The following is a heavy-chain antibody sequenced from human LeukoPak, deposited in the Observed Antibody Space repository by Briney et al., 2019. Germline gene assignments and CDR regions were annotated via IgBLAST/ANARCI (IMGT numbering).Heavy chain of an antibody. CDR3: ARQGDTGSWYFDY. D-gene: IGHD2-21*02. Sequence: GGSLRRSCAVSGFTFTYYAMHWVRQAPGKGLEWVAVISHDGSNQQYADSVKGQVTISRDNSKSTLYLQMASLRAGDTAVYYCARQGDTGSWYFDYWGQGTLVPVSS. J-gene: IGHJ4*02. V-gene: IGHV3-30-3*01. CDR1: GFTFTYYA. CDR2: ISHDGSNQ.